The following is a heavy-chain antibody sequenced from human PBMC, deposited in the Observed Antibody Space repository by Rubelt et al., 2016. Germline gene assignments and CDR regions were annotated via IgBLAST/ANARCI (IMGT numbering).Heavy chain of an antibody. D-gene: IGHD3-16*01. CDR3: ASYRRFGRFDP. CDR1: GGSIRSSNYY. J-gene: IGHJ5*02. CDR2: IYNSGST. Sequence: QLQLQGSGPGLVKPSETLSLTCSVSGGSIRSSNYYWGWIRQPPGKGLEWIGSIYNSGSTYYNPSLKSRVTISVDTSKNQFSLRLCSVTAADTAVYYCASYRRFGRFDPWGQGTLVTVSS. V-gene: IGHV4-39*01.